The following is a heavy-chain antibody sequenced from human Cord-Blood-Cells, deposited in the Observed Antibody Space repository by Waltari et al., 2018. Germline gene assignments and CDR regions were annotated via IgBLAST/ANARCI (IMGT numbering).Heavy chain of an antibody. V-gene: IGHV4-59*01. J-gene: IGHJ3*02. CDR1: GGSISSYY. Sequence: QVQLQESGPGLVKPSETLSLTCTVSGGSISSYYWSWIRQPPGKGLEWIGYIYYSGSTNYNPSLKSRVTISVDTSKNQFSLKLSSVTAADTAVYYCARDRRYYGSGSYAFDIWVQGTMVTVSS. CDR2: IYYSGST. D-gene: IGHD3-10*01. CDR3: ARDRRYYGSGSYAFDI.